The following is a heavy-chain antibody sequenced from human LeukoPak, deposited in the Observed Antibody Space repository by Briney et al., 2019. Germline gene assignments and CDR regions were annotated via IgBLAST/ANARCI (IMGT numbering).Heavy chain of an antibody. CDR1: GFTVSDNY. CDR3: ARGPRYCGSPRCSDFFDS. CDR2: IYTSGTT. V-gene: IGHV3-66*01. D-gene: IGHD2-21*01. J-gene: IGHJ4*02. Sequence: GGSLRLSCAPSGFTVSDNYVSWISQAPGKWPEWVSVIYTSGTTYYADSVKGRFTISRDNSKNTLYLQMNRLGAEDTAVYYCARGPRYCGSPRCSDFFDSWGQGTLVTVSS.